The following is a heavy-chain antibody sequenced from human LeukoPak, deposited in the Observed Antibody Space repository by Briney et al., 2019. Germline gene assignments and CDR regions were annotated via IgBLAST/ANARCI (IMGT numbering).Heavy chain of an antibody. V-gene: IGHV3-23*01. J-gene: IGHJ3*02. D-gene: IGHD3-22*01. Sequence: GGSLRLSCAASGFTFSSYAMSWVRQAPGKGLEWVPAISGSGDSTYYADSVKGRFTISRDNSKNTLYLQMNSLRVEDTAVYHCAKDRKSSSGYGSGAFDIWGQGTMVTVSS. CDR2: ISGSGDST. CDR1: GFTFSSYA. CDR3: AKDRKSSSGYGSGAFDI.